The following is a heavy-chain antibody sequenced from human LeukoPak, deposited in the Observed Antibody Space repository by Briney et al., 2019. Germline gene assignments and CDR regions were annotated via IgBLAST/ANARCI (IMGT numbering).Heavy chain of an antibody. Sequence: ASVKVSCKASGYTFTSYAMNWVRQAPGQGLEWIGWINTNTGNPTYAQGFTGRFVFSLDTSVSTAYLQISSLKAEDTAVYYCARVGSGSGSYYWSDYWGQGTLVTVSS. V-gene: IGHV7-4-1*02. CDR1: GYTFTSYA. CDR3: ARVGSGSGSYYWSDY. CDR2: INTNTGNP. J-gene: IGHJ4*02. D-gene: IGHD3-10*01.